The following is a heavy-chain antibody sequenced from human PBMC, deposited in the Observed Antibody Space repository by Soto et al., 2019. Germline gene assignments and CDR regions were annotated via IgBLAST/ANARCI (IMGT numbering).Heavy chain of an antibody. CDR1: GFTVSGNY. V-gene: IGHV3-53*02. D-gene: IGHD6-6*01. J-gene: IGHJ4*02. Sequence: EVQLVETGGGLIQPGGSLRLSCAASGFTVSGNYMSWVRQAPGKGLEWVSVIYNGGGTYYADSVKGRFTISRDNSKNTLDLQMNSLRAEDTAVYYGASTRGSSYDYCGQGTLVTVSS. CDR3: ASTRGSSYDY. CDR2: IYNGGGT.